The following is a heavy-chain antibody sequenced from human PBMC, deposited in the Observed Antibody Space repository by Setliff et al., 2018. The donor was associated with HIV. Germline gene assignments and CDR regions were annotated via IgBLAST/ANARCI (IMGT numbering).Heavy chain of an antibody. J-gene: IGHJ4*02. D-gene: IGHD1-1*01. CDR2: IKPGTP. CDR1: GYSFSNYF. Sequence: ASVKVSCKASGYSFSNYFIHWVRQAPRQGLEWMGMIKPGTPNIAQKFLRRVTMTGDTSTSTVYMELSSLRSEDTAVYYCARDPTGPTGEDYWGQGTLVTVSS. CDR3: ARDPTGPTGEDY. V-gene: IGHV1-46*01.